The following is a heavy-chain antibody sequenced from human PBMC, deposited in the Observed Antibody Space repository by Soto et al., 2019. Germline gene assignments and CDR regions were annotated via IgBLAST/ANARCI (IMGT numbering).Heavy chain of an antibody. CDR3: AHKGGGDRILDY. CDR1: GFSLRTNGVG. V-gene: IGHV2-5*02. CDR2: IYWDGYK. J-gene: IGHJ4*02. Sequence: QITLKESGPTLVKPTQTLTLTCAFSGFSLRTNGVGVGWIRQPPGKALEWLALIYWDGYKHYSPSLESRLTITEDTSKNEVVLTVTNMDPVDTATYYCAHKGGGDRILDYWGQGTLVTVSS. D-gene: IGHD3-16*01.